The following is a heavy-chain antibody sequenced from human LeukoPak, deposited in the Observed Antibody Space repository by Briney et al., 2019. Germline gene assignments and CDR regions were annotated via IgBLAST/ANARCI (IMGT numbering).Heavy chain of an antibody. CDR2: ISGGGRDT. D-gene: IGHD5-24*01. V-gene: IGHV3-23*01. J-gene: IGHJ6*03. CDR3: VRDLDGDFYYYYMDV. CDR1: GFTFSSFA. Sequence: GGSLRLSCEGSGFTFSSFAMTWVRQAPGKGLEWVAAISGGGRDTYYAESVKGRFTVSRDNSNKRVYLQMDSLRAEDTAVYFCVRDLDGDFYYYYMDVWGNGTTVIVSS.